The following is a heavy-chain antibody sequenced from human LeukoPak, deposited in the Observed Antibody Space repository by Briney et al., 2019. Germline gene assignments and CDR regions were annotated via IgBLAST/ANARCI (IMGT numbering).Heavy chain of an antibody. V-gene: IGHV3-9*01. CDR2: ISWNSGSI. CDR3: VYSGYDWTYYFDW. Sequence: GRSLRLSCAASGFTFDDYAMHWVRQAPGKGLEWVSGISWNSGSIGYADSVKGRFTISRDNAKNSLYLQMNSLRAEDTAIYYCVYSGYDWTYYFDWWGQGTLVTVSS. CDR1: GFTFDDYA. D-gene: IGHD5-12*01. J-gene: IGHJ4*02.